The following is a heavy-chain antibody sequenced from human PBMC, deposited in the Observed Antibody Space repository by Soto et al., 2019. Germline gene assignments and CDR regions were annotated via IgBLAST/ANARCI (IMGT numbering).Heavy chain of an antibody. D-gene: IGHD4-17*01. CDR1: GGSISSSNW. J-gene: IGHJ4*02. V-gene: IGHV4-4*02. CDR3: ARVYGDCLDY. Sequence: PSETLSLTCAVSGGSISSSNWWSWVRQPPGKGLEWIGAIYNSGRTNYKQSLKSRATISVDTPTNQFSLKLSSVTAADTAVYYCARVYGDCLDYWGQGTLVTVSS. CDR2: IYNSGRT.